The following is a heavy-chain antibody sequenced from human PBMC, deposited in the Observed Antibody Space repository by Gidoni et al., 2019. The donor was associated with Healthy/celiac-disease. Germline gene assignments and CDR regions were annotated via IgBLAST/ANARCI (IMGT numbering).Heavy chain of an antibody. CDR1: GGSISSGDYY. V-gene: IGHV4-30-4*01. J-gene: IGHJ5*02. D-gene: IGHD4-17*01. Sequence: QVQLQESGPGLVKPSQTLSLTCTVSGGSISSGDYYWSWIRQPPGKGLEWIGYIYYSGSTYYNPSLKSRVTISVDTSKNQFSLKLSSVTAADTAVYYCASGLFDYGDYANWFDPWGQGTLVTVSS. CDR2: IYYSGST. CDR3: ASGLFDYGDYANWFDP.